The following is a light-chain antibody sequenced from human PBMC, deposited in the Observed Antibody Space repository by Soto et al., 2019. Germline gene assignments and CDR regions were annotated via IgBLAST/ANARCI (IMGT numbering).Light chain of an antibody. Sequence: AIQITQSPSYLSASVGDRVTITCRASQDIKNDVAWYQQKPGKAPKLLIYAASTLQSGVPSRFSGSGSGTDFTLTISSLQPEDFASYYCLQDYNFPYTFGQGTKVDSK. V-gene: IGKV1-6*01. CDR1: QDIKND. J-gene: IGKJ2*01. CDR3: LQDYNFPYT. CDR2: AAS.